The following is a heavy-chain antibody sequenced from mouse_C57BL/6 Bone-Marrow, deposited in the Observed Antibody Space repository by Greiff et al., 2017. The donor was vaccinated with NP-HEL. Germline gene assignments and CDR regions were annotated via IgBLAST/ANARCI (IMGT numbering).Heavy chain of an antibody. D-gene: IGHD2-4*01. Sequence: VQVVESGPGLVQPSQSLSITCTVSGFSLTSYGVHWVRQSPGKGLEWLGVIWSGGSTDYNAAFISRLSISKDNSKSQVFFKMNSLQADDTAIYYCARNLDYDPAWFAYWGQGTLVTVSA. J-gene: IGHJ3*01. CDR1: GFSLTSYG. CDR2: IWSGGST. CDR3: ARNLDYDPAWFAY. V-gene: IGHV2-2*01.